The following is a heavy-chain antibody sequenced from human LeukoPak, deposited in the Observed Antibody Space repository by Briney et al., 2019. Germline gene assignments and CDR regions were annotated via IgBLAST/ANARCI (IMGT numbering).Heavy chain of an antibody. V-gene: IGHV3-33*06. CDR3: AKDVQRGFDYSNALGH. CDR2: IWNDGSNK. J-gene: IGHJ4*02. Sequence: GGSLRLSCAASGFTFSHYGMHWVCQCPGKGLEWVAVIWNDGSNKYYADSVKGRFTISRDNSKNTVYLHMDSLRAEDTALYYCAKDVQRGFDYSNALGHWGQGTVVTVSS. D-gene: IGHD4-11*01. CDR1: GFTFSHYG.